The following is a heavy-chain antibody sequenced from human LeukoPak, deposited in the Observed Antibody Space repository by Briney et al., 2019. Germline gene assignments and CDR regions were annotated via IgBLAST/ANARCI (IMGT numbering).Heavy chain of an antibody. V-gene: IGHV3-53*01. J-gene: IGHJ4*02. CDR1: GFTVSSNNNY. CDR3: AREYGSGRFDY. Sequence: PGGSLRLSCAASGFTVSSNNNYMSWVRQAPGKGPEWVSVLYTGGRTDYADFVKGRFTISRDNSKNTLYLQMNSLRAEDTAVYYCAREYGSGRFDYWGQGTLVTVSS. CDR2: LYTGGRT. D-gene: IGHD3-10*01.